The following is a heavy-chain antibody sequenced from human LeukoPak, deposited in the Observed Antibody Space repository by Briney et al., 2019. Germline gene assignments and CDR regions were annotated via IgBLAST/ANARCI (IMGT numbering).Heavy chain of an antibody. CDR2: ISSFNGSA. Sequence: ASVTVSFTASVYTFTSYGISWVRQAPGQGLERMGWISSFNGSANSTHKLQGRVTMTTDTATSTAYIELRSQRSDDTAVYYCARDGGEFSNWFDPWGQGTLVTVSS. D-gene: IGHD2-21*01. J-gene: IGHJ5*02. CDR3: ARDGGEFSNWFDP. V-gene: IGHV1-18*01. CDR1: VYTFTSYG.